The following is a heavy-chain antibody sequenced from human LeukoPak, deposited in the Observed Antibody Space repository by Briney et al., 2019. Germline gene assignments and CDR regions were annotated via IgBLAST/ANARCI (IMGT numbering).Heavy chain of an antibody. V-gene: IGHV4-39*01. CDR1: GGSISSSSYY. Sequence: SETLSLTCTVSGGSISSSSYYWGWIRQPPGKGLEWIGSIYYSGSTYYNPSLKSRVTISVDTSKNQFSLKLSSVTAADTAVYYCARHGGRDGYNPDAFDIWGQGTMVTVSS. CDR3: ARHGGRDGYNPDAFDI. J-gene: IGHJ3*02. CDR2: IYYSGST. D-gene: IGHD5-24*01.